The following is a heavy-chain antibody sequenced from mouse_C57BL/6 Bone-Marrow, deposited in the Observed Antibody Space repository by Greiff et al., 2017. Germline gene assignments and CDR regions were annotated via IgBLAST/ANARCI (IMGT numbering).Heavy chain of an antibody. V-gene: IGHV1-81*01. CDR3: ARWTLYYAMDF. CDR2: IYPRSGTT. J-gene: IGHJ4*01. Sequence: QVQLQQSGAELARPGASVKLSCKASGYTFTSYGISWVKQRTGQGLEWIGEIYPRSGTTYYNEKFKGKATLTADKYSSTAYMELRSLTSDDSAVYFCARWTLYYAMDFWGQGTSVTVSS. CDR1: GYTFTSYG.